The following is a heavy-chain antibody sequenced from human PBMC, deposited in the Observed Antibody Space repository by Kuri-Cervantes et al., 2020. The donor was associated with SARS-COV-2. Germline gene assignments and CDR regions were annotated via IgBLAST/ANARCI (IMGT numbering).Heavy chain of an antibody. Sequence: SGPTLAKPTHTLTLTCTFSGFSLSTRGMCVSWIRQPPGKALEWLALIYWDDDKRYSPSLKSRLTITKDTSKNQVVLTTTNMDPVDTATYYFSHSSKGGWHDYYYYYGMDVCGQGPTVTVSS. CDR2: IYWDDDK. V-gene: IGHV2-5*08. J-gene: IGHJ6*02. CDR3: SHSSKGGWHDYYYYYGMDV. CDR1: GFSLSTRGMC. D-gene: IGHD2-15*01.